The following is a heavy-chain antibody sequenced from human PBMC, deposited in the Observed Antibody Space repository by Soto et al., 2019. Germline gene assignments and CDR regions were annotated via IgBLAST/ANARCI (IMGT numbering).Heavy chain of an antibody. Sequence: LRLSCAASGFTVSSNYMSWVRQAPGKGLEWVSVIYSGGSTYYADSVKGRFTISRDNSKNTLYLQMNSLRAEDTAVYYCARRKGLYYYYGMDVWGQGTTVTVSS. V-gene: IGHV3-53*01. CDR3: ARRKGLYYYYGMDV. CDR2: IYSGGST. CDR1: GFTVSSNY. J-gene: IGHJ6*02. D-gene: IGHD3-22*01.